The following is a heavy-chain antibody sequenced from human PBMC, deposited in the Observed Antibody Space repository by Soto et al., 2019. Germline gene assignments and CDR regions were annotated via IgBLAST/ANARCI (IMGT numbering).Heavy chain of an antibody. Sequence: SGPTLVNPTQTLTLTCTFSRFSLSTSGMCVSWIRQPPGKALEWLALIDWDDDKYYSTSLKTRLTISKDTSKNQVVLTMTNMDPVDTVTYYCALTHYCGGDQYYFDYWGQGTLVTGSS. V-gene: IGHV2-70*01. CDR3: ALTHYCGGDQYYFDY. J-gene: IGHJ4*02. CDR1: RFSLSTSGMC. CDR2: IDWDDDK. D-gene: IGHD2-21*02.